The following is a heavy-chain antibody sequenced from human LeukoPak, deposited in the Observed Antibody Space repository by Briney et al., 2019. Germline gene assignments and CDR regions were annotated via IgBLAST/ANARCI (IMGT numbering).Heavy chain of an antibody. CDR2: ISSSGSTI. J-gene: IGHJ5*02. D-gene: IGHD3-22*01. V-gene: IGHV3-11*04. CDR1: GFTSSDYY. Sequence: GGSLRLSCAASGFTSSDYYMSWIRQAPGKGLEWVSYISSSGSTIYYADSVKGRFTISRDNAKNSLYLQMNSLRAEDTAVYYCARDRGGYYYDSSGYEEGIWFDPWGQGTLVTVSS. CDR3: ARDRGGYYYDSSGYEEGIWFDP.